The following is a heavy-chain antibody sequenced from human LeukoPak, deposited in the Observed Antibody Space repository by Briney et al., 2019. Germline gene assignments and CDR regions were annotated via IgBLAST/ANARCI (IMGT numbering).Heavy chain of an antibody. J-gene: IGHJ4*02. CDR2: ISSSSSTI. D-gene: IGHD6-13*01. CDR1: GFTFSSYS. CDR3: AREGIAAAGVAPDY. V-gene: IGHV3-48*04. Sequence: PGGSLRLSCAAPGFTFSSYSMNWVRQAPGKGLEWVSYISSSSSTIYYADSVKGRFTISRDNAKNSLYLQMNSLRAEDTAVYYCAREGIAAAGVAPDYWGQGTLATVSS.